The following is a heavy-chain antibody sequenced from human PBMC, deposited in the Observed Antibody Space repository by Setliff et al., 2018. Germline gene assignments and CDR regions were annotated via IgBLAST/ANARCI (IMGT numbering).Heavy chain of an antibody. CDR1: GFTFSGYC. V-gene: IGHV3-48*04. CDR3: ALTPLNNYHYYQGYYYYMGV. CDR2: IGESGNNI. J-gene: IGHJ6*03. D-gene: IGHD3-22*01. Sequence: PGGSLRLSCAASGFTFSGYCMQWVRQAPGKGLEWVSYIGESGNNIHYADSVKGRFSISRDNAENSLYLQMNSLRAEDTALYYCALTPLNNYHYYQGYYYYMGVWGKGTTGTVS.